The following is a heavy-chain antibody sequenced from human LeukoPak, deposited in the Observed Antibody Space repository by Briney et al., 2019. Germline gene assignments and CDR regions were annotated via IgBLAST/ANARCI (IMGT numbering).Heavy chain of an antibody. CDR1: GFTFSSYA. CDR2: ISGSGGRT. V-gene: IGHV3-23*01. D-gene: IGHD3-3*01. J-gene: IGHJ3*02. CDR3: AKARFLEWLYYAFDI. Sequence: GGSLRLPCAASGFTFSSYAMSWVRQAPGKGLEWVSAISGSGGRTYYADSVKGRFTISRDNSKNTLYLQMNSLRAEDTAVYYCAKARFLEWLYYAFDIWGQGTMVTVSS.